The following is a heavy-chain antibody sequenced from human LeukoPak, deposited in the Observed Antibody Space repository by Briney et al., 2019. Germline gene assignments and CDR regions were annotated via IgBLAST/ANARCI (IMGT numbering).Heavy chain of an antibody. J-gene: IGHJ3*02. Sequence: SVKVSCKTSGGTFSNYAITWVRQAPGQGLEWMGRIIPLFGTTHYAQKFQGRVTFSADKSTGTAYMDLSGLTSEDTAVYFCARRDTGYYYDSSGYYAVWEAFYIWGQGTMVTVS. D-gene: IGHD3-22*01. V-gene: IGHV1-69*06. CDR3: ARRDTGYYYDSSGYYAVWEAFYI. CDR1: GGTFSNYA. CDR2: IIPLFGTT.